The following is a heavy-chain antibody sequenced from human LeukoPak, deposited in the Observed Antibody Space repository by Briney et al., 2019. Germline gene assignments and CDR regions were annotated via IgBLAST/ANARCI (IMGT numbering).Heavy chain of an antibody. CDR1: GFTFSSYS. CDR2: ISSSGRSI. J-gene: IGHJ6*03. Sequence: AWGSLRLSCAASGFTFSSYSMNWVRQVPGKGLEWVSYISSSGRSIYYADSVKGRFTISRDNAENSLYLQMNSLRAEDTAVYYCARDRDQRWHYYYMDVWGKGTTVTISS. V-gene: IGHV3-48*04. D-gene: IGHD2-15*01. CDR3: ARDRDQRWHYYYMDV.